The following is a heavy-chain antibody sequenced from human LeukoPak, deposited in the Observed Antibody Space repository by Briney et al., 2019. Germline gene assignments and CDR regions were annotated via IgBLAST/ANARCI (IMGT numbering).Heavy chain of an antibody. Sequence: GGSLRLSCAASGFTFSSYAMSWVRQAPGKGLEWVSGISTSGGSSSYADSVKGRFTISRDNPRNTLYMQMNSLRAEDTALYYCAIMHPYYDGSGYWVQWGQGTLVTVSS. V-gene: IGHV3-23*01. CDR3: AIMHPYYDGSGYWVQ. CDR2: ISTSGGSS. J-gene: IGHJ4*02. CDR1: GFTFSSYA. D-gene: IGHD3-22*01.